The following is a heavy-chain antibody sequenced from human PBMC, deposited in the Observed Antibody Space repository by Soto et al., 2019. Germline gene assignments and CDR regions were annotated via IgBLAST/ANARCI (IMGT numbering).Heavy chain of an antibody. CDR1: GYSFTSYW. CDR3: ARLTARPVYYYYGMDV. J-gene: IGHJ6*02. D-gene: IGHD6-6*01. CDR2: IYPGDSDT. V-gene: IGHV5-51*01. Sequence: PGESLKISCKGSGYSFTSYWIGWVRQMPGKGLEWIGIIYPGDSDTRYSPSFQGQVTISADKSISTAYLQWSSLKASDTAMYYCARLTARPVYYYYGMDVWGQGTTVTVSS.